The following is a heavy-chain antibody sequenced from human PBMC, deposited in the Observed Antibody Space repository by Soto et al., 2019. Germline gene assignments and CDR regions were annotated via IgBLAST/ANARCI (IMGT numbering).Heavy chain of an antibody. D-gene: IGHD1-1*01. CDR1: GFTFSSYA. CDR2: ISGSGGST. V-gene: IGHV3-23*01. J-gene: IGHJ6*03. CDR3: AKASELDSPYYYYMDV. Sequence: GGSLRLSCAASGFTFSSYAMSWVRQAPGKGLEWVSAISGSGGSTYYADSVKGRFTISRDNSKNTLYLQMNSLRAEDTAVYYCAKASELDSPYYYYMDVWGKGTTVTVSS.